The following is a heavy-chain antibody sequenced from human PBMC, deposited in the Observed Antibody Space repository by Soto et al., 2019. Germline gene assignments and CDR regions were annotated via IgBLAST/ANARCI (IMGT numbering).Heavy chain of an antibody. CDR1: GGSISSSSSY. V-gene: IGHV4-39*01. CDR3: AGGSGSYYYYYCMDV. Sequence: TLSLTCTFAGGSISSSSSYCGWIRQPPGQGLEWIGSIYYSGSTYYNPSLKSRVTISVDTSKNQFSLKLSSVTAADTAVYYCAGGSGSYYYYYCMDVWGRGTTGTLSS. D-gene: IGHD1-26*01. J-gene: IGHJ6*02. CDR2: IYYSGST.